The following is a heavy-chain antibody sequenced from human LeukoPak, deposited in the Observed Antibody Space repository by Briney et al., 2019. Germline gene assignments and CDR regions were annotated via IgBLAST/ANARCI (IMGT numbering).Heavy chain of an antibody. CDR2: ISSSGSTI. Sequence: GGSLRLSCAASGFTFSDYYMSWIRQAPGKGLEWVSYISSSGSTIYYADSVKGRFTISRDNAKNSLYLQMNSLRAEDTAVYYCAAGFGVPTPHYYYYGMDVWGQGTTVTVSS. CDR3: AAGFGVPTPHYYYYGMDV. J-gene: IGHJ6*02. CDR1: GFTFSDYY. V-gene: IGHV3-11*01. D-gene: IGHD3-10*01.